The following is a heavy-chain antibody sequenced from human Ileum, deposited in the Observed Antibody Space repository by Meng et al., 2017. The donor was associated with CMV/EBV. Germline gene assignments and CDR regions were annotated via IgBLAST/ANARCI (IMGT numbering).Heavy chain of an antibody. J-gene: IGHJ6*02. V-gene: IGHV3-7*01. D-gene: IGHD6-13*01. CDR1: GFTFSRYE. CDR2: IKQDGSEK. CDR3: ARDRQLFV. Sequence: GESLKISCAASGFTFSRYEMSWVRQAPGKGLEWVANIKQDGSEKYYVDSVKCRFTISRDNAKNALYLQMTSLRAEDTAVYYCARDRQLFVWGQGTTVTVSS.